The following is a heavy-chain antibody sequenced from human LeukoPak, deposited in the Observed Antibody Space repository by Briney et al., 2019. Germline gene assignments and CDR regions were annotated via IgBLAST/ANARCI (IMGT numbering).Heavy chain of an antibody. J-gene: IGHJ4*02. CDR1: GFTFSSYA. CDR3: AKGGAYYYGSGSYDFDY. D-gene: IGHD3-10*01. V-gene: IGHV3-23*01. Sequence: GGSLRLSCAASGFTFSSYAMSWVRQAPGKGLEWVSAISGSGGSTNYADSVKGRFTISRDNSKNTLYLQMNSLRAEDTAVYYCAKGGAYYYGSGSYDFDYWGQGTLVTVSS. CDR2: ISGSGGST.